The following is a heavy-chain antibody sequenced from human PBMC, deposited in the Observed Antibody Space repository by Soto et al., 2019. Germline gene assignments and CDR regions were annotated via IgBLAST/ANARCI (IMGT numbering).Heavy chain of an antibody. CDR3: VRRASGNYDY. J-gene: IGHJ4*02. V-gene: IGHV3-64*01. Sequence: EVQLAESGGGMVQPGGSLRLSCVASGFTFSSYDMHWVRQAPGKGLEYVSSITSNGGTTYYGNSVKGRFTISRDNSKNTLYLQMGSRRAEDMAVYYCVRRASGNYDYWGQGTLVTVSS. CDR1: GFTFSSYD. CDR2: ITSNGGTT. D-gene: IGHD1-7*01.